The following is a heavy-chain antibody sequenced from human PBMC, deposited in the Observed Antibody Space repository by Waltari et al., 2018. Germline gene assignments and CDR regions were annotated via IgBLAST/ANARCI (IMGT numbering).Heavy chain of an antibody. J-gene: IGHJ4*02. D-gene: IGHD3-22*01. V-gene: IGHV1-69*01. CDR1: GGTFSSYA. CDR2: IIPIFGTA. CDR3: ARDWKDYYYDRSGLPAAWGN. Sequence: QVQLVQSRAEVKKPGSSVKVSCKASGGTFSSYAISRVRQAPGKGIEWMGGIIPIFGTANYAQKFQGRVTITADESTSTAYMELSSLRSEDTAVYYCARDWKDYYYDRSGLPAAWGNWGQGTLVTVSS.